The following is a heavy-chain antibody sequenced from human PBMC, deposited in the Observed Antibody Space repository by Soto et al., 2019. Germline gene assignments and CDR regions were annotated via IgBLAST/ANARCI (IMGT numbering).Heavy chain of an antibody. CDR1: GFNFSNFG. CDR2: ISYDGSNK. V-gene: IGHV3-30*18. D-gene: IGHD3-3*01. J-gene: IGHJ6*03. CDR3: AKGAGWGDDFWNAYYRFYYYMDV. Sequence: QVQLVESGGGVVQPGRSLRLSCEASGFNFSNFGMQWVRQAPGKGLEWVAVISYDGSNKYYADSVKGRFTISRDTSKRTLYMEMNSLRTEDTAVYYCAKGAGWGDDFWNAYYRFYYYMDVWGKGTTVTVSS.